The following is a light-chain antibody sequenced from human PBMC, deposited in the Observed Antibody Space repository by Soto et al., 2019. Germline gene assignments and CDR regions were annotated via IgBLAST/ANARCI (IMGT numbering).Light chain of an antibody. J-gene: IGKJ1*01. Sequence: EIVLTQSPGTLSLSPGERATLSCRASQSVSSSYLAWYQQKPGQAPRLLIYGASGRATGIPDRFSGSGSGTAFTLTISRLEPEAFAVYYCQQYGSSPTWTFGQGTKVEIK. CDR1: QSVSSSY. CDR3: QQYGSSPTWT. CDR2: GAS. V-gene: IGKV3-20*01.